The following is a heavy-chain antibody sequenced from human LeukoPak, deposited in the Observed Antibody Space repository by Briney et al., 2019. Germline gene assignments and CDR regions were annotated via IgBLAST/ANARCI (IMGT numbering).Heavy chain of an antibody. CDR2: IYYSGST. D-gene: IGHD4-17*01. V-gene: IGHV4-31*03. Sequence: SETLSLTCTVSGGSISSGGYYWSWIRQHPGKGLEWVGYIYYSGSTYYNPSLTSRVTISVDTSKNQFSLKLSSVTAADTAVYYCARDGGPNYGDPLYYWGQGTLVTVSS. CDR1: GGSISSGGYY. J-gene: IGHJ4*02. CDR3: ARDGGPNYGDPLYY.